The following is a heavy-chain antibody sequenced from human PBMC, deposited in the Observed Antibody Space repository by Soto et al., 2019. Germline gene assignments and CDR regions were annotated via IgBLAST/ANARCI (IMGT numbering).Heavy chain of an antibody. V-gene: IGHV3-23*01. CDR1: GFTFSSYA. Sequence: GGSLGLSCAASGFTFSSYAMSWVRQAPGKGLEWVSAISGSGGSTYYADSVKGRFTISRDNSKNTLYLQMNSLRAEDTAVYYCAKGTYYYDSSGYYSTGPLDYWGQGTLVTVSS. J-gene: IGHJ4*02. CDR2: ISGSGGST. D-gene: IGHD3-22*01. CDR3: AKGTYYYDSSGYYSTGPLDY.